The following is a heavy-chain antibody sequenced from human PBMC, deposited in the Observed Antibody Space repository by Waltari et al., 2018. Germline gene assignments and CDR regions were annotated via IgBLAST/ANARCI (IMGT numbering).Heavy chain of an antibody. CDR1: GGTFSSYA. D-gene: IGHD3-16*01. J-gene: IGHJ2*01. V-gene: IGHV1-69*05. Sequence: QVQLVQSGAEVKKPGSSVKVSCKASGGTFSSYAISWVRQAPGQGLEWMGGIIPIFGTANYAQKFQGRVTITTDESTSTAYMELSSLRSEDTAVYYCAREGEEQPSGAYWYFDLWGRGTLVTVSS. CDR2: IIPIFGTA. CDR3: AREGEEQPSGAYWYFDL.